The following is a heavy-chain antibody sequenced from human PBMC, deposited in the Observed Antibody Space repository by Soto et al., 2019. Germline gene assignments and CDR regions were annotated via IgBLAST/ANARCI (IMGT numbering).Heavy chain of an antibody. J-gene: IGHJ6*02. V-gene: IGHV1-69*13. CDR3: ARDRNIVATIYNYYGMDV. CDR1: GGTFSSYA. CDR2: IIPIFGTA. Sequence: SVKVSCKASGGTFSSYAISWVRQAPGQGLEWMGGIIPIFGTANYAQKFQGRVTITADESTSTAYMELSSLRSEDMAVYYCARDRNIVATIYNYYGMDVWGQGATVTVSS. D-gene: IGHD5-12*01.